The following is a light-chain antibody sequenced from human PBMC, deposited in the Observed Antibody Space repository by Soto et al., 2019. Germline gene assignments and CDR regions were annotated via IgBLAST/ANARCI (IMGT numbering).Light chain of an antibody. Sequence: QSVLTQPPSASASLGASVTLTCTLSSGYSNYKVDWYQQRPGKGPRFVMRVGTGGIVGSKGDGIPDRFSVLGSGLNRYLTIKNIQEEDESDYHCGADHGSGSNFALFGGGTKLTV. J-gene: IGLJ2*01. CDR1: SGYSNYK. CDR2: VGTGGIVG. CDR3: GADHGSGSNFAL. V-gene: IGLV9-49*01.